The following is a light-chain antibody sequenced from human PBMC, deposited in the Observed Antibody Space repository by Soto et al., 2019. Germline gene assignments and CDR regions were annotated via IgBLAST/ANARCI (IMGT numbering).Light chain of an antibody. V-gene: IGKV3-15*01. CDR3: QQYNNWLALT. CDR1: QSVSSN. J-gene: IGKJ4*01. Sequence: EIVMTQSPATLSVSPGERATLSCRASQSVSSNLAWYQQKPGQAPRLLIYGASTRTTGIPARFSGSVSGTEFTLTISSLQSEDFAVYYCQQYNNWLALTFGGGPKVEIK. CDR2: GAS.